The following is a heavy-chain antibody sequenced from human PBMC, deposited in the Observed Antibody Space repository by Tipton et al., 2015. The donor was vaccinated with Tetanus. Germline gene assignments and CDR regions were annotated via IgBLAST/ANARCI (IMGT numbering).Heavy chain of an antibody. CDR3: ARSHVFRFTLFGEEIPRSGRFDP. V-gene: IGHV4-59*01. D-gene: IGHD3-3*01. CDR2: IYYSGDT. Sequence: TLSLTCTVSGGSISSYYWNWIRQSPGKRLEWIGNIYYSGDTAYNPSLQSRATIYLDTAKKHFSLRLSSVTAADTAVYYCARSHVFRFTLFGEEIPRSGRFDPWGQGTLVTVSS. CDR1: GGSISSYY. J-gene: IGHJ5*02.